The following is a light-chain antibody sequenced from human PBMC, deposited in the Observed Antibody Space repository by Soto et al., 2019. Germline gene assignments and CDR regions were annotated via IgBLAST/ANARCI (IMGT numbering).Light chain of an antibody. CDR1: HTISSW. J-gene: IGKJ1*01. V-gene: IGKV1-5*03. Sequence: DIQMTQSPSTLSGSLCDRFTTTFLASHTISSWLAWYQQKPGKAPKLLIYKASSLESGVPSRFSGSGSGTEFTLTISSLQPDDFATYYCQQYNSYSGTFGQGTMVDI. CDR2: KAS. CDR3: QQYNSYSGT.